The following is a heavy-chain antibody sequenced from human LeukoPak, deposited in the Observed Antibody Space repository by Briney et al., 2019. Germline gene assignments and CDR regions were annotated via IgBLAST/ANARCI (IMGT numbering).Heavy chain of an antibody. J-gene: IGHJ5*02. CDR2: VSGGASST. Sequence: GGSLRLSCAASGFAFSTYAMSWVRQAPGKGLEGVAAVSGGASSTHDADSVKGRFTISRDNFRNTLYLQMNSLRDEDTAIYYCAKLMVREPPGAGGFDAWGQGTLVTVSS. D-gene: IGHD3-10*01. CDR1: GFAFSTYA. V-gene: IGHV3-23*01. CDR3: AKLMVREPPGAGGFDA.